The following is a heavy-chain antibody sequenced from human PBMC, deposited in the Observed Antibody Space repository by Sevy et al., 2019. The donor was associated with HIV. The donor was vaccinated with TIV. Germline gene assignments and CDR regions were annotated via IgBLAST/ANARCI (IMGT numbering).Heavy chain of an antibody. CDR3: ARGANYYDRSGYYYA. V-gene: IGHV3-11*06. CDR1: GFTFSDYY. D-gene: IGHD3-22*01. CDR2: ISSSSSYT. Sequence: GGSLRLSCAASGFTFSDYYMSWIRQAPGKGLEWVSYISSSSSYTNYADSVKGRFTISRDNAKNSLYLEMNSLRAEDTAGYYWARGANYYDRSGYYYAWGQGTLVTVSS. J-gene: IGHJ4*02.